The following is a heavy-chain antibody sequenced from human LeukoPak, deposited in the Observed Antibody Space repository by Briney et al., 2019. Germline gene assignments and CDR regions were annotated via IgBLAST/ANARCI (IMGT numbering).Heavy chain of an antibody. CDR2: IKQDGSEK. V-gene: IGHV3-7*01. J-gene: IGHJ4*02. Sequence: PGGSLRLSCAASGFTFNKHWMNWVRQAPGKGLEWVANIKQDGSEKYYVDSVKGRFTISRDNAKNSLYLQMNSLRSEDTAIYYCAGDFDYWGQGALVTVSS. CDR1: GFTFNKHW. CDR3: AGDFDY.